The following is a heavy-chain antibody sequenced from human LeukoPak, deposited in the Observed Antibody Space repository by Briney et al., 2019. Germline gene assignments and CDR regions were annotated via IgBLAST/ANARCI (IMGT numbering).Heavy chain of an antibody. CDR2: ISSSSNYI. CDR1: GFTFSSYS. CDR3: ARERHSRGGYYYMDV. Sequence: PGGSLKLSCAASGFTFSSYSMNWVRQAPGKGLEWVSSISSSSNYIYYADSVKGRFIISRNNAWNSLYLQLNSLRAEDTAEYYCARERHSRGGYYYMDVWGKGTTVTISS. V-gene: IGHV3-21*01. J-gene: IGHJ6*03. D-gene: IGHD6-25*01.